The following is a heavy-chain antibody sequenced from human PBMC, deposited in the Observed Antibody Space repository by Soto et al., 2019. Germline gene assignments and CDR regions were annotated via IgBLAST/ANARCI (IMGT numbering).Heavy chain of an antibody. V-gene: IGHV3-30*03. CDR1: GVTFMNYG. CDR3: ARENYFDY. CDR2: ISYDGSNE. Sequence: SLRLWCEASGVTFMNYGTHWVRQAPGEGLEWVAHISYDGSNEHYTDSVKGRFTISRDNAKNSLYLQMNSLRAEDTAVYYCARENYFDYWGQGTLVTVSS. J-gene: IGHJ4*02.